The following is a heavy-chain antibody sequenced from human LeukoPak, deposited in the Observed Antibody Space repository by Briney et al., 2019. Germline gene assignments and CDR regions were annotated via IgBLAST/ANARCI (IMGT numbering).Heavy chain of an antibody. CDR2: INPNSGGT. Sequence: ASVKVSCKASGYTFTGYYMHWVRQAPGQGLEWMGWINPNSGGTNYAQKFQGRVTMTRDMSTSTVYMELSSLRSEDTAVYYCAREAAARRTDAFDIWGQGTMVTVSS. D-gene: IGHD6-13*01. CDR1: GYTFTGYY. CDR3: AREAAARRTDAFDI. V-gene: IGHV1-2*02. J-gene: IGHJ3*02.